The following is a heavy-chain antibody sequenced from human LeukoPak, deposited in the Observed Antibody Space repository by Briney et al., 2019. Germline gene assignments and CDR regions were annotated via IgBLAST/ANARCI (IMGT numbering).Heavy chain of an antibody. Sequence: PGGSLRLSCAASGFTFSSYGMSWVRQAPGKGLEWVSGINWNGGSTGYADSVKGRFTISRDNAKNSLYLQMNSLRAEDTALYYCARVPPNCSGGSCYSYYYYYYMDVWGKGTTVTVSS. D-gene: IGHD2-15*01. CDR2: INWNGGST. CDR3: ARVPPNCSGGSCYSYYYYYYMDV. V-gene: IGHV3-20*04. CDR1: GFTFSSYG. J-gene: IGHJ6*03.